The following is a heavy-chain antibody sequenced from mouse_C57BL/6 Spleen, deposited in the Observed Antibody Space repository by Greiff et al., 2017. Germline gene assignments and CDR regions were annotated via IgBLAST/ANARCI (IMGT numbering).Heavy chain of an antibody. V-gene: IGHV2-2*01. CDR3: ARNYGYDWDYAMDY. Sequence: VHLVESGPGLVQPSQSLSITCTVSGFSLTSYGVHWVRQSPGKGLEWLGVIWSGGSTDYNAAFISRLSISKDNSKSQVFFKMNSLQADDTAIYYCARNYGYDWDYAMDYWGQGTSVTVSS. J-gene: IGHJ4*01. CDR1: GFSLTSYG. CDR2: IWSGGST. D-gene: IGHD2-2*01.